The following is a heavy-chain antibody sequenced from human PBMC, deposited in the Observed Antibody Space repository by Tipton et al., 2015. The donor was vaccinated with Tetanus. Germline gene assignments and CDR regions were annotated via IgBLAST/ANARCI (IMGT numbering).Heavy chain of an antibody. CDR2: ISNSGST. CDR3: ARDRGVRGGYYYYHGMDV. J-gene: IGHJ6*02. CDR1: GGSISSDGAY. V-gene: IGHV4-31*03. Sequence: TLSLTCTVSGGSISSDGAYWSWIRQHPGEGLEWIGYISNSGSTYYNPSLKSRVTISVDTSQKQISLKVNSGTAADTAVYYCARDRGVRGGYYYYHGMDVWGQGTTVTVSS. D-gene: IGHD3-10*01.